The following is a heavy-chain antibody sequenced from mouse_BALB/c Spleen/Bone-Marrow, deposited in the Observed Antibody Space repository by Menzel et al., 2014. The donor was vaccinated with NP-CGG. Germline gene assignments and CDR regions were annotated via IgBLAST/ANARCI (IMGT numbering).Heavy chain of an antibody. J-gene: IGHJ4*01. CDR1: GYAFSTYW. Sequence: VQLVEYGAELVRPESSVKISCKASGYAFSTYWMIWVKQRPGQGLEWIGQIYPGDGDTNYNGKFKGKATLTADKSSSTAYMQLSSLTSEDSAVYFCARGARSAMDYWGQGTSVTVSS. CDR3: ARGARSAMDY. V-gene: IGHV1-80*01. CDR2: IYPGDGDT.